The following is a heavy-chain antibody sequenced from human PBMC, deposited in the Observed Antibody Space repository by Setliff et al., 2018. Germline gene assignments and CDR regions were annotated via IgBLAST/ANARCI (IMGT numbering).Heavy chain of an antibody. J-gene: IGHJ6*03. V-gene: IGHV1-69*05. CDR3: VREGVDSRSSTDYRYYMDV. CDR1: GATFSSYG. CDR2: TIPIFGTT. Sequence: VASVKVSCKASGATFSSYGISWVRQAPGQGLEWMAGTIPIFGTTEYAQKFQGRLTIITDESTNTAFMQLSSLRSDDTAVYYCVREGVDSRSSTDYRYYMDVWGKGTTVTVSS. D-gene: IGHD3-22*01.